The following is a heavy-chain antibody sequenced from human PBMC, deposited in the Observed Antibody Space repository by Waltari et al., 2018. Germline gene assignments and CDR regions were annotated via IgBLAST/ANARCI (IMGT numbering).Heavy chain of an antibody. J-gene: IGHJ6*03. CDR3: ARGGSSSWPIYYYYYYMDV. Sequence: QVQLVQSGAEVKKPGASVKVSCKASGYTFTSYDINWVRQATGQGLEWMGWMNPNNSNTGYATKVQGRVTITRNTSISTAYMELSSLRSEDTAVYYCARGGSSSWPIYYYYYYMDVWGKGTTVTVSS. CDR2: MNPNNSNT. CDR1: GYTFTSYD. D-gene: IGHD6-13*01. V-gene: IGHV1-8*03.